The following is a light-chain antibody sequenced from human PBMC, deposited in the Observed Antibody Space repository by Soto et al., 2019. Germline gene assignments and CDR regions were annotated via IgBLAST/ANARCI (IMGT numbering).Light chain of an antibody. V-gene: IGKV1-5*01. CDR3: QQYNAYWWT. Sequence: DIQMTQSRFTLSASVGERVTITCRASQSINTWLAWYQQKPGKGPKLLIYDASTLESGVPSRYSGSGSGTEFTLTISSLQPDDFATYYCQQYNAYWWTFGQGTKVEIK. CDR2: DAS. CDR1: QSINTW. J-gene: IGKJ1*01.